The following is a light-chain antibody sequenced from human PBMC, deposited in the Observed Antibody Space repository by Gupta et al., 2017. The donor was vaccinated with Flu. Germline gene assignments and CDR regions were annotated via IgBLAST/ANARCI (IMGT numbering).Light chain of an antibody. CDR2: GAS. Sequence: EIVLTQSPGTLSLSPGERATLSCRASQSVASTYVGWYQQKPGQAPTPIIYGASSRATGIPDRFTGSGSGTDFTLTISRLEPEDCAVYYCQQDGSSPRTFGQGTKVEI. J-gene: IGKJ1*01. CDR1: QSVASTY. CDR3: QQDGSSPRT. V-gene: IGKV3-20*01.